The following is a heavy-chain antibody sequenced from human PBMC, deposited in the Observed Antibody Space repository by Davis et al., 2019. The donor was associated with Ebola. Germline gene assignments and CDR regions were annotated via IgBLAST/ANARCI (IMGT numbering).Heavy chain of an antibody. D-gene: IGHD3-9*01. CDR2: INPNSGGT. CDR1: GGTFSSYA. CDR3: ARDGERYFDWLSPPNAFDI. Sequence: ASVKVSCKASGGTFSSYAISWVRQAPGQGLEWMGWINPNSGGTNYAQKFQGRVTMTRDTSISTAYMELSRLRSDDTAVYYCARDGERYFDWLSPPNAFDIWGQGTMVTVSS. V-gene: IGHV1-2*02. J-gene: IGHJ3*02.